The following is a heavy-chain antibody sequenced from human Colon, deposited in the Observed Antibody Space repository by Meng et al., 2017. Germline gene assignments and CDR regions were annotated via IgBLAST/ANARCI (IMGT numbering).Heavy chain of an antibody. V-gene: IGHV4-34*01. D-gene: IGHD2-2*01. CDR3: ARGWGYCSSTSCYFLDY. J-gene: IGHJ4*02. Sequence: QVRLQQVGAGLLKPSETLSLTCAVYGGSFSGYYWSWIRQPPGKGLEWIGEINHSGSTNYNPSLKSRVTISVDTSKNQFSLKLSSVTAADTAVYYCARGWGYCSSTSCYFLDYWGQGTLVTVSS. CDR1: GGSFSGYY. CDR2: INHSGST.